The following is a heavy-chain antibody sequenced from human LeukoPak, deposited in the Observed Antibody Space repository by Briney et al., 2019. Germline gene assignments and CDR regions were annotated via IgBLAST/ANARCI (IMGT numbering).Heavy chain of an antibody. CDR3: TRDDPPNGDYYYYYMDV. CDR2: IRSKAYGGTT. Sequence: KPGGSLRLSCAASGFTFSNYAINWFRQAPGKGLEWVGFIRSKAYGGTTEYAASVKGRFTISRDDSKSIAYLQMNSLKTEDTAVYYCTRDDPPNGDYYYYYMDVWGKGTTVTVSS. D-gene: IGHD4-17*01. CDR1: GFTFSNYA. J-gene: IGHJ6*03. V-gene: IGHV3-49*05.